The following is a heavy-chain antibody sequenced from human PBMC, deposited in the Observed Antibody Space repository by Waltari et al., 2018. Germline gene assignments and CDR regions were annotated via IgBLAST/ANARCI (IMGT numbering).Heavy chain of an antibody. J-gene: IGHJ5*02. Sequence: QVQLQESGPGLVKPSETLSLTCTVPGGSISSYSWRWIRPPAGKGLEWIGRIYTSGSTNYNPSLKSRVTMSVDTSKNQFSLKLSSVTAADTAVYYCARTYIVGGWFDPWGQGTLVTVSS. CDR3: ARTYIVGGWFDP. V-gene: IGHV4-4*07. CDR2: IYTSGST. D-gene: IGHD2-15*01. CDR1: GGSISSYS.